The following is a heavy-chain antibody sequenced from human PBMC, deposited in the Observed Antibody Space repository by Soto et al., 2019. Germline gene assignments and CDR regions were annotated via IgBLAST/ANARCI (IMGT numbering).Heavy chain of an antibody. Sequence: GGSLRLSCTTSGFIFSHYGMHWFRRAPDRGLEWVAVIWSDGSKTSYAESVKGRFTITRDDSTKTLYLEMNSLRVDDTGVYYCVREDSFRADSAPWGQGNVVTVS. V-gene: IGHV3-33*01. D-gene: IGHD3-22*01. CDR1: GFIFSHYG. J-gene: IGHJ5*01. CDR2: IWSDGSKT. CDR3: VREDSFRADSAP.